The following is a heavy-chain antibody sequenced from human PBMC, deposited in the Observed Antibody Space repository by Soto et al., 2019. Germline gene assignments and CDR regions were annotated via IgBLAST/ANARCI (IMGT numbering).Heavy chain of an antibody. D-gene: IGHD3-9*01. CDR2: FDPEDGET. J-gene: IGHJ4*02. Sequence: ASVNVSCKVSGYTLTELSMHWVRQAPGKGLEWMGGFDPEDGETIYAQKFQGRVTMTEDTSTDTAYMELSSLRSEDTAVYYCATRDRYDILTGYNYWGQGTLVTVSS. V-gene: IGHV1-24*01. CDR3: ATRDRYDILTGYNY. CDR1: GYTLTELS.